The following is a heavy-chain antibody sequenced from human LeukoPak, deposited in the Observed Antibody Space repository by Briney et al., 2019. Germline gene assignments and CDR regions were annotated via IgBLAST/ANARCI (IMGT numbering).Heavy chain of an antibody. CDR2: IYPGDSDT. V-gene: IGHV5-51*01. Sequence: GESLKISCKGSGYSFTSYWISWVRQMPGKGLEWMGIIYPGDSDTRYSPSFQGQVTISADKSISTAYLQWSSLKASDTAMYYCARSSVEVAAQIDYWGQGTLVTVSS. D-gene: IGHD2-15*01. CDR1: GYSFTSYW. J-gene: IGHJ4*02. CDR3: ARSSVEVAAQIDY.